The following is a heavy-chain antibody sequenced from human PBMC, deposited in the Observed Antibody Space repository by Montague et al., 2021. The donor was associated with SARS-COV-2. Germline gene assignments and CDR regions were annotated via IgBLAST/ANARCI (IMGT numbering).Heavy chain of an antibody. CDR2: INHSGTT. CDR1: GGSFSGYY. Sequence: SETPLTCAVYGGSFSGYYWTGIRQSPGKGLEWIAEINHSGTTNYNFNPSLRSRVTISVDTSKSQFFLKLSSVTAADTGVYYCARWDPQTLTLIGLRGKSASDYWGQGTLVTVSS. CDR3: ARWDPQTLTLIGLRGKSASDY. J-gene: IGHJ4*02. D-gene: IGHD4-23*01. V-gene: IGHV4-34*01.